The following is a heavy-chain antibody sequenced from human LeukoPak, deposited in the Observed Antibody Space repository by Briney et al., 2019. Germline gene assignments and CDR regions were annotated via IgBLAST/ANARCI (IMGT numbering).Heavy chain of an antibody. CDR2: IYYSGST. Sequence: PSETLSLTCTVSGGSISSYYWSWIRQPPGKGLEWIGYIYYSGSTNYNPSLKSRVTISVDTSKNQFSLKLSSVTAADTAVYYCARDLGLRGVVTAIWGTNYFDYWGQGTLVTVSS. CDR1: GGSISSYY. D-gene: IGHD2-21*02. CDR3: ARDLGLRGVVTAIWGTNYFDY. J-gene: IGHJ4*02. V-gene: IGHV4-59*01.